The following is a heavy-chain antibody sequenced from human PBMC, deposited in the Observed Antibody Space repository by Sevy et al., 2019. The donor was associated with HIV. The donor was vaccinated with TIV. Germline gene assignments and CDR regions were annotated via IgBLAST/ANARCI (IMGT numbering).Heavy chain of an antibody. CDR2: ISSSGSTI. Sequence: GGSLRLSCAASGFTFSDYYMSWIRQAPGKGLEWVSYISSSGSTIYYADSVKGRFTISRDNAKNSLYLQMNSLRAEETAVYYCARDRPPAGYSGYDSTDYWGQGTLVTVSS. D-gene: IGHD5-12*01. CDR1: GFTFSDYY. J-gene: IGHJ4*02. CDR3: ARDRPPAGYSGYDSTDY. V-gene: IGHV3-11*01.